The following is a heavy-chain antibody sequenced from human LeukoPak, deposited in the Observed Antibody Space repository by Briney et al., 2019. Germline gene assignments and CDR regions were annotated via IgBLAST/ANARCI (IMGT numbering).Heavy chain of an antibody. Sequence: PGGSLRLSCAASGFTFSSYGMSWVRQAPGKGLEWVSIISGTAFSTYYTDSVRGRFTISRDNAKNSLYLQMNSLRAEDTAVYYCARAMGTYYDILTGYYAGYYYYMDVWGKGTTVTISS. CDR2: ISGTAFST. V-gene: IGHV3-23*01. CDR3: ARAMGTYYDILTGYYAGYYYYMDV. D-gene: IGHD3-9*01. CDR1: GFTFSSYG. J-gene: IGHJ6*03.